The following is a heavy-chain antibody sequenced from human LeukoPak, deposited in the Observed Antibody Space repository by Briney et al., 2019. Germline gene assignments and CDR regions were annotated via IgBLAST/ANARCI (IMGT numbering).Heavy chain of an antibody. V-gene: IGHV1-69*13. CDR2: IIPIFGTA. CDR3: ARTLYYDFWSGLDY. CDR1: GGTFSSYA. J-gene: IGHJ4*02. D-gene: IGHD3-3*01. Sequence: ASVKVSCKASGGTFSSYAVIWVRQAPGQGLEWMGGIIPIFGTANYAQKFQGRVTITADESTSTAYMELSSLRSEDTAVYYCARTLYYDFWSGLDYWGQGTLVTVSS.